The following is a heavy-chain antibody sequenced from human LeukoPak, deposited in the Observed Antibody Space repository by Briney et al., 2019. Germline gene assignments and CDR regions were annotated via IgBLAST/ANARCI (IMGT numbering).Heavy chain of an antibody. Sequence: PSETLSLTCTVSGGSMSSYSWSWVRQPAGKGLEWIGRIYTSGSTNYNPSLKSRITMSVDTSKNQFSLKLRSVTAADTAVYYCARDVVATRGSFDYWGQGTLVTVSS. D-gene: IGHD2-2*01. CDR1: GGSMSSYS. CDR3: ARDVVATRGSFDY. V-gene: IGHV4-4*07. CDR2: IYTSGST. J-gene: IGHJ4*02.